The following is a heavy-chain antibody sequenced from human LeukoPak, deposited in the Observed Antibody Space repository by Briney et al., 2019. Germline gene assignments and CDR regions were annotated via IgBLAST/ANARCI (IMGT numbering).Heavy chain of an antibody. Sequence: GVSLRLSCAASGFTFSSYSMNWVRQAPGKGLEWVSSISSSSSYIYYADSVKGRFTISRDNAKNSLYLQMNSLRAEDTAVYYCARVDYGDRRAFDIWGQGTMVTVSS. CDR3: ARVDYGDRRAFDI. CDR2: ISSSSSYI. J-gene: IGHJ3*02. CDR1: GFTFSSYS. V-gene: IGHV3-21*01. D-gene: IGHD4-17*01.